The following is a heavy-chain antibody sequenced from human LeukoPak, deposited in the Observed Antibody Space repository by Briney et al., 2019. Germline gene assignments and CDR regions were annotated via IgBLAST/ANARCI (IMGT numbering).Heavy chain of an antibody. CDR2: ISSSGGYK. V-gene: IGHV3-21*01. CDR1: GFTFSSYD. J-gene: IGHJ5*02. CDR3: ARVDEVGEANP. Sequence: GGSLRLSCAASGFTFSSYDMNWVRQAPGKGLEWVSSISSSGGYKYFADSVKGRFTISRDNAKNSLYLQMNSLRAEDTAVYYCARVDEVGEANPWGQGTLVTVSS. D-gene: IGHD2-2*01.